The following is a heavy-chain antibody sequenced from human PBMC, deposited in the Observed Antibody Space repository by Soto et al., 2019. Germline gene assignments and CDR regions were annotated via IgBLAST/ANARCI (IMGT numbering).Heavy chain of an antibody. CDR2: ISGSGGAT. CDR1: GFTFGSYS. V-gene: IGHV3-23*01. J-gene: IGHJ3*02. CDR3: AKVTDCGPSRCDDGIDI. D-gene: IGHD2-21*01. Sequence: GGSLRLSCVASGFTFGSYSMNWVRQAPGKGLEWVSIISGSGGATFYADSVKGRFTTSRDNSKKSVFLQMDSLRADDTAVYYCAKVTDCGPSRCDDGIDIWGHGTMVTVSS.